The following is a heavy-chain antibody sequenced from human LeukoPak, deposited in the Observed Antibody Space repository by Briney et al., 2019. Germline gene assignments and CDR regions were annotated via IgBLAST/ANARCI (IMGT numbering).Heavy chain of an antibody. D-gene: IGHD4-11*01. V-gene: IGHV1-46*01. Sequence: ASVKVSCKASGYTFTSYYMHWLRRAPGQGLEWMGIIRPSGGSTNYAQEFQGRVTMTRDTSTSTVYMELNSLRSEDTAVYYCARTQDYSIYWYFDLWGRGTLVTVSS. CDR3: ARTQDYSIYWYFDL. CDR1: GYTFTSYY. J-gene: IGHJ2*01. CDR2: IRPSGGST.